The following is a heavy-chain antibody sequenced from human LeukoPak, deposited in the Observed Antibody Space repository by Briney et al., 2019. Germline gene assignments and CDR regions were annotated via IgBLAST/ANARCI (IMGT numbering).Heavy chain of an antibody. Sequence: GGSLRLSCAASGFTFSNAYMSWVRQAPGKGLEWVGRIRSKSDGGTTDYTAPVKGRFTISRDDSTNTLYLQMSSLKTEDTAVYYCTTVTALVLWGLDVWGQGTTVTVSS. CDR2: IRSKSDGGTT. CDR1: GFTFSNAY. V-gene: IGHV3-15*01. J-gene: IGHJ6*02. D-gene: IGHD5-18*01. CDR3: TTVTALVLWGLDV.